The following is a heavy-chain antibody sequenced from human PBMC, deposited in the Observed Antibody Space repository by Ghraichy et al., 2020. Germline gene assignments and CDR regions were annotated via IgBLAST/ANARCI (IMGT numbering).Heavy chain of an antibody. D-gene: IGHD2-2*01. Sequence: GSLNISCEASGFTFSYYWMHWVRQAPGKGLVWVSRINSDGSSTSYAGSVKGRFTISRDNAKNTLYLQMNSLRDEDTAVYYCARGSSWALDYWGQGTLVTVSS. CDR3: ARGSSWALDY. CDR2: INSDGSST. J-gene: IGHJ4*02. V-gene: IGHV3-74*01. CDR1: GFTFSYYW.